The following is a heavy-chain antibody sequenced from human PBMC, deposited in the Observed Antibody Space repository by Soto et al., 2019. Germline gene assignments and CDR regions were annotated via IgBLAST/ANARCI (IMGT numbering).Heavy chain of an antibody. V-gene: IGHV1-69*13. J-gene: IGHJ6*02. CDR2: IIPIFGTA. CDR1: GGTFSSYA. D-gene: IGHD1-7*01. Sequence: SVKVSCKASGGTFSSYAISWVRQAPGQGLEWMGGIIPIFGTANYAQKFQGRVTITADESTSTAYMELSSLRSEDTAVYYCARGSLTGTQLSYYYGMDVWGPGTTVTVSS. CDR3: ARGSLTGTQLSYYYGMDV.